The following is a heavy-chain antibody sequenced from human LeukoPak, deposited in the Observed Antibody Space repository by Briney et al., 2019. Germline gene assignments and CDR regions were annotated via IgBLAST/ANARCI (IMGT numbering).Heavy chain of an antibody. CDR3: ARSEDIVVVLAAPTYFDY. J-gene: IGHJ4*02. CDR2: ISSSSSYI. Sequence: GGSLRLSCAASGFTFSSYSMNWVRQAPGKGLEWVSSISSSSSYIYYADSVKGRFTISRDNAKNSLYLQMNSLRAEDTAVYYCARSEDIVVVLAAPTYFDYWGQGTLVTVSS. V-gene: IGHV3-21*01. CDR1: GFTFSSYS. D-gene: IGHD2-2*01.